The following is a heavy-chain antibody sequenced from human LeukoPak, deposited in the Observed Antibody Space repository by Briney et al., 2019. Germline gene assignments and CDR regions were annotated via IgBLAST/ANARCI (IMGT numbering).Heavy chain of an antibody. CDR3: ARIMVRGKDWFDP. CDR2: IYYSGST. Sequence: SQTLSLTCAVSGGSISSGGYSWSWIRQPPGKGLEWIGYIYYSGSTNYNPSLKSRVTISVDTSKNQFSLKLSSVTAADTAVYYCARIMVRGKDWFDPWGQGTLVTVSS. D-gene: IGHD3-10*01. CDR1: GGSISSGGYS. J-gene: IGHJ5*02. V-gene: IGHV4-61*08.